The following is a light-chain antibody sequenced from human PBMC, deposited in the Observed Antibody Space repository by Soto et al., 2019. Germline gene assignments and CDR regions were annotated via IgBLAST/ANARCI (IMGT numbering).Light chain of an antibody. CDR3: VSFTSSTTYV. J-gene: IGLJ1*01. CDR2: DVA. V-gene: IGLV2-14*03. CDR1: SSDVGGSNF. Sequence: QSALTQPASVSASPGQSITISCTGTSSDVGGSNFVSWYRQHPGKPPKLIIYDVATRPSGVSNRFSGSKSGSTASLIISRLQTEDEADYYCVSFTSSTTYVFGSGTKLIVL.